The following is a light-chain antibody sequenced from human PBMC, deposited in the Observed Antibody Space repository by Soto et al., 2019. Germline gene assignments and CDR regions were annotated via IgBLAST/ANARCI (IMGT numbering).Light chain of an antibody. CDR1: SGSIASNY. CDR3: QCYDNSILWV. Sequence: NFMLTQPHSVSESPGKTVTISCTRSSGSIASNYVQWYQQRPGSAPTTVIYEDNQRPSGVPDRFSGSIDSSSNSASLTISGLKTEDEADYYCQCYDNSILWVSGGGTKLTVL. V-gene: IGLV6-57*03. J-gene: IGLJ3*02. CDR2: EDN.